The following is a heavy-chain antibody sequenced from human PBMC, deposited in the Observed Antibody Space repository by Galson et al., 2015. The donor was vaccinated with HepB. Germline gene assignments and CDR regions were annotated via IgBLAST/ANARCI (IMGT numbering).Heavy chain of an antibody. D-gene: IGHD3-22*01. Sequence: SLRLSCAASGFTFSNAWMSWVRQAPGKGLEWVGRIKSKTDGGTTDYAAPVKGRFTISRDYSKNTLYLQMNSLKTEDTAVYYCTTRGYYYDSSGYYPVSWGQGTLVTVSS. V-gene: IGHV3-15*01. CDR1: GFTFSNAW. CDR3: TTRGYYYDSSGYYPVS. J-gene: IGHJ4*02. CDR2: IKSKTDGGTT.